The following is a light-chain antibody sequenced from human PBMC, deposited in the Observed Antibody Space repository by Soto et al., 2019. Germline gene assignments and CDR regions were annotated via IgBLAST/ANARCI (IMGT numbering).Light chain of an antibody. CDR3: QQYGSSRT. J-gene: IGKJ1*01. V-gene: IGKV3-20*01. CDR2: GAS. CDR1: QSVSSSY. Sequence: EIVLTQSPGTLSLSPGERATLSCRASQSVSSSYLAWYQQKPGQAPRLLIYGASSRATGIPDRFSGSGSGTDFTLTISRLKPEDLAVYYCQQYGSSRTFGQGTKVEI.